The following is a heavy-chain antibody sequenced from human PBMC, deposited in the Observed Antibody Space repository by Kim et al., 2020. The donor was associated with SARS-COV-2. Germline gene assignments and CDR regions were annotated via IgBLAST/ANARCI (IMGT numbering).Heavy chain of an antibody. D-gene: IGHD3-3*01. J-gene: IGHJ4*02. Sequence: ASVKVSCKASGYTFTSYGISWVRQAPGQGLEWMGWISAYNGNTNYAQKLQGRVTMTTDTSTSTAYMELRSLRSDDTAVYYCAREMSSLITIFGVVISHTPAFDYWGQGTLVTVSS. V-gene: IGHV1-18*01. CDR1: GYTFTSYG. CDR2: ISAYNGNT. CDR3: AREMSSLITIFGVVISHTPAFDY.